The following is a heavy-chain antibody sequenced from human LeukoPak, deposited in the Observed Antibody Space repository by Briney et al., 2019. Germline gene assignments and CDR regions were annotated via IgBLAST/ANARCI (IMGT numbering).Heavy chain of an antibody. CDR3: ASHPPYYDFWSGYSYYFDY. Sequence: SETLSLTCAVYGGSFSGYYWSWLRQPPGKGLEWIGSIYYSGSTYYNPSLKSRVTISVDTSKNQFSLKLSSVSAADTAVYYCASHPPYYDFWSGYSYYFDYWGQGTLVTVSS. V-gene: IGHV4-34*01. D-gene: IGHD3-3*01. CDR2: IYYSGST. J-gene: IGHJ4*02. CDR1: GGSFSGYY.